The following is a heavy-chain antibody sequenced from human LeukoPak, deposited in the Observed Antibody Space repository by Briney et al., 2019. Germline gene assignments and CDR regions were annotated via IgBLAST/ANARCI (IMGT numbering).Heavy chain of an antibody. CDR2: IYHSGST. Sequence: SQTLSLTCSVSGGSISSGGYSWSWIRQPPGKGLEWIGYIYHSGSTYYNPSLKSRVTISVDTSKNQFSLKLSSVTAADTAVYYCARGYSDYDLGLYYFDYWGQGTLVTVSS. D-gene: IGHD5-12*01. V-gene: IGHV4-30-2*01. J-gene: IGHJ4*02. CDR1: GGSISSGGYS. CDR3: ARGYSDYDLGLYYFDY.